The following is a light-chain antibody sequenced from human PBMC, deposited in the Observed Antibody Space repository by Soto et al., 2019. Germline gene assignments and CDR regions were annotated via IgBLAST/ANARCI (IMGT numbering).Light chain of an antibody. CDR2: DVS. Sequence: QSALTQPRSVSGSPGQSVTIPCTGTSGDVGGYNFVSWYQQHPGKVPTLVIFDVSHRPSGVPDRFSGSKSGNTASLTISGLQAEDEADYYCCSYGGSYTWVFGGGTKVTVL. CDR1: SGDVGGYNF. CDR3: CSYGGSYTWV. V-gene: IGLV2-11*01. J-gene: IGLJ2*01.